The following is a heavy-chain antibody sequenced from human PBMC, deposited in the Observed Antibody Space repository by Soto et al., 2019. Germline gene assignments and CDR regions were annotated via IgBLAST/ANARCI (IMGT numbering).Heavy chain of an antibody. CDR1: GFTLSNHW. J-gene: IGHJ4*02. Sequence: LRLSCAASGFTLSNHWMHRVRQAPGKLLVWVSSIHGGGSGSSYADSVKGRFTSTSDNAENPLHLPMNGLRGEDSAIYYCVRGTPDWRVIDYWRRGILVIVCS. D-gene: IGHD3-9*01. CDR3: VRGTPDWRVIDY. V-gene: IGHV3-74*01. CDR2: IHGGGSGS.